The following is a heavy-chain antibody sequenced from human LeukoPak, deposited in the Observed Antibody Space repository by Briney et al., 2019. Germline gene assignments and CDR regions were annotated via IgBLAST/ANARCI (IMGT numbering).Heavy chain of an antibody. V-gene: IGHV3-7*01. CDR2: IKLDGTTK. Sequence: PGGSLRLSCTASGITFSNYWMSWVRQAPGKGLEWVANIKLDGTTKDYVDSVKGRFTIFRDNAKNSLYLQMNNLRGDDTAVYYCARDRGYYDSSGYYSFDYWGQGTLVTVSS. CDR3: ARDRGYYDSSGYYSFDY. D-gene: IGHD3-22*01. CDR1: GITFSNYW. J-gene: IGHJ4*02.